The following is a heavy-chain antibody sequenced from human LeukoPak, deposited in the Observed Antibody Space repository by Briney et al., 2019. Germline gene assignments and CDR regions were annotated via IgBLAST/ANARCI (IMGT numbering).Heavy chain of an antibody. CDR3: ARHLRGDVIAGYYYGMDV. CDR2: IYYSGST. Sequence: PSETLSLTCTVSGGSINSSRYYWGWIRQPPGKGLEWIGSIYYSGSTYYNPSLKSRVTISVDTSKNQFSLRLSSVTAADTAVYYCARHLRGDVIAGYYYGMDVWGQGTTVTVSS. D-gene: IGHD6-13*01. CDR1: GGSINSSRYY. V-gene: IGHV4-39*01. J-gene: IGHJ6*02.